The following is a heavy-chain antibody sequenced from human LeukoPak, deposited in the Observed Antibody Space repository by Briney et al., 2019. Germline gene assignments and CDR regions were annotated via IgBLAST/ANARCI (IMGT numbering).Heavy chain of an antibody. CDR3: ARAPGEGWFDP. D-gene: IGHD4-17*01. J-gene: IGHJ5*02. Sequence: GGSLRLSCAASGFTFSSFWMSCVRQAPGKVLEWVASINQDGSEKYYVDSVKGRFTISRDNAKNSLYLQMNSLRAEDTALYYCARAPGEGWFDPWGQGTMVTVSS. CDR1: GFTFSSFW. CDR2: INQDGSEK. V-gene: IGHV3-7*01.